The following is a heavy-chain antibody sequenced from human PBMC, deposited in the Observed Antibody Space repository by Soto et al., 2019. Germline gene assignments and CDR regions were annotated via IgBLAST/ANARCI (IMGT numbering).Heavy chain of an antibody. J-gene: IGHJ3*02. V-gene: IGHV1-3*01. CDR1: GYTFSAYT. CDR2: INAGSGNT. CDR3: ARDTETLGPRANDALDI. Sequence: QAQLVQSGAEMKKPGASVKVSCKATGYTFSAYTMNWVRQAPGQSLEWMGWINAGSGNTKYSQNFQGRVIITRDTSARKVYMELPGLTSEDTAVYYCARDTETLGPRANDALDIWGQGTMVTVSS. D-gene: IGHD3-3*02.